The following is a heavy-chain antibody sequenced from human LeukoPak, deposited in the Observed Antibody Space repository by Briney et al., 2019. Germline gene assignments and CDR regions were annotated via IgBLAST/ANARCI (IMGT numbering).Heavy chain of an antibody. CDR1: GYTFTGYY. J-gene: IGHJ6*03. Sequence: GASVKVSCKGSGYTFTGYYMHWVRQAPGQGLEWMGIINPSGGSTSYAQRFQGRVTMTRDMSTNTVYMELSSLRSEDTAVYYCARDPPYYYDTKDYMDVWGKGTTVTVSS. V-gene: IGHV1-46*01. CDR3: ARDPPYYYDTKDYMDV. CDR2: INPSGGST. D-gene: IGHD3-22*01.